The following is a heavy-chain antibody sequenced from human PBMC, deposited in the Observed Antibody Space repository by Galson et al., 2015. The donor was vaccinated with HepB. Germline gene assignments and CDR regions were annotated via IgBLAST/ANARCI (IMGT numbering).Heavy chain of an antibody. J-gene: IGHJ6*02. V-gene: IGHV4-59*01. D-gene: IGHD5-12*01. CDR1: SGSIRSYY. CDR2: IHYRGIT. Sequence: LSLTCTVSSGSIRSYYWSWIRQPPGKGLEWIGYIHYRGITNYNPSFKSRVTISIDTSKNQFSLKLNSVTAADTAVYYCARAGVGYDWVDYYYYGLDVWGPGTTVTVSS. CDR3: ARAGVGYDWVDYYYYGLDV.